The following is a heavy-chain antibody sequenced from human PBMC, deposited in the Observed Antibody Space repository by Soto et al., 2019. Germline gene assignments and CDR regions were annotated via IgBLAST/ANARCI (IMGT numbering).Heavy chain of an antibody. CDR1: GFTFSNYW. CDR3: ARGRRGGSSSWYPTGPQFDY. D-gene: IGHD6-13*01. CDR2: IKQDGSDK. V-gene: IGHV3-7*04. J-gene: IGHJ4*02. Sequence: GGSLRLSCAASGFTFSNYWMSWVRQAPGKGLEWVANIKQDGSDKYYVDSVKGRFTISRDNAKNSLYLQMNSLRVEDTAVFYCARGRRGGSSSWYPTGPQFDYWGQGTLVTVSS.